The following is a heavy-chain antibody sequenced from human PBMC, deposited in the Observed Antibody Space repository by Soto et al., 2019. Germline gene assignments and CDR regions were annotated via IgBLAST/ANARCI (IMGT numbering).Heavy chain of an antibody. D-gene: IGHD5-12*01. CDR1: GFTFSSYA. Sequence: PGGSLRLSCAASGFTFSSYAMSWVRQAPGKGLEWVSAISGSGGSTYYADSVKGRFTISRDNSKNTLYLQMNSLRAEDTAVYYCALNLNVDIVATKAYWGQGTLVTVSS. CDR2: ISGSGGST. CDR3: ALNLNVDIVATKAY. V-gene: IGHV3-23*01. J-gene: IGHJ4*02.